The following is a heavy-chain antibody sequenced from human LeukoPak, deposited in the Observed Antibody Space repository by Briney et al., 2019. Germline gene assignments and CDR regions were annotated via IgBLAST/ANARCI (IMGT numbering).Heavy chain of an antibody. CDR1: GYTFITYG. J-gene: IGHJ6*03. D-gene: IGHD6-25*01. CDR3: ARVAAPLSYYYYYYMDV. V-gene: IGHV1-18*01. Sequence: AASVKVSCKSSGYTFITYGISWVRQAPGQGREWMGGISAYNGNTNYAQKFQGRVTMTTDTSTSTAYMELRSLRSDDTAVYYCARVAAPLSYYYYYYMDVWGKGTTVTISS. CDR2: ISAYNGNT.